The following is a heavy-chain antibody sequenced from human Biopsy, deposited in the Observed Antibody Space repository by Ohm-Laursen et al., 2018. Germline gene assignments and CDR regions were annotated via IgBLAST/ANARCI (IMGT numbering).Heavy chain of an antibody. CDR2: LDPVSGNS. D-gene: IGHD1-7*01. J-gene: IGHJ5*02. Sequence: SVKVSCKASGYTFTSCDITWVRQASGQGPEWIGWLDPVSGNSNFGQKFRGRVTVTSDTSISTAYMELSGLTSDDTATYYCGRAVRNQLLTDPWGQGTLVTVTS. V-gene: IGHV1-8*01. CDR3: GRAVRNQLLTDP. CDR1: GYTFTSCD.